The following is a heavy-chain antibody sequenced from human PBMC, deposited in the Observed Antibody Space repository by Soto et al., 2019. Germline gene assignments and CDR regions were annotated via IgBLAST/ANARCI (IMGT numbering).Heavy chain of an antibody. Sequence: SETLSLTCAVSGGSISSSNWWSWVRQPPGKGLEWIGEIYHSGSTNYNPSLKSRVTISVDKSKNQFSLKLSSVTAADTAVYYCARKYYYDSSGLSGEVYYYYGMYVRGQGTTVPVSS. CDR1: GGSISSSNW. V-gene: IGHV4-4*02. CDR2: IYHSGST. CDR3: ARKYYYDSSGLSGEVYYYYGMYV. J-gene: IGHJ6*02. D-gene: IGHD3-22*01.